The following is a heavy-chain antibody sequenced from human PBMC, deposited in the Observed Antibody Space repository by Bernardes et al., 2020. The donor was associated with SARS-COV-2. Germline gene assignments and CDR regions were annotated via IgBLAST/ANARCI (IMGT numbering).Heavy chain of an antibody. CDR1: GFTFSSYG. Sequence: GGSLRLSRAASGFTFSSYGMHWVRQAPGKGLEWVAVIWYDGSNKYYADSVKGRFTISRDNSKNTLYLQMNSLRAEDTAVYYCARGLGGYSYAYLYGMDVWGQGTTVTVSS. D-gene: IGHD5-18*01. V-gene: IGHV3-33*01. CDR2: IWYDGSNK. CDR3: ARGLGGYSYAYLYGMDV. J-gene: IGHJ6*02.